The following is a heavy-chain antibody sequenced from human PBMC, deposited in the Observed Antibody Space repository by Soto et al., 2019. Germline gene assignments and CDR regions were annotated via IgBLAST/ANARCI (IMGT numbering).Heavy chain of an antibody. CDR2: IYYSGTT. Sequence: TLSLTCTVSGGSISSGGYYWSWIRQLPGRGLEWTGYIYYSGTTSYNPSLKSRVTILLDTSKNQFSLKLNSVTAADTAVYYCARGMESRGRETLYYFDYWGLGTLVTVSS. CDR3: ARGMESRGRETLYYFDY. J-gene: IGHJ4*02. D-gene: IGHD3-10*01. CDR1: GGSISSGGYY. V-gene: IGHV4-31*03.